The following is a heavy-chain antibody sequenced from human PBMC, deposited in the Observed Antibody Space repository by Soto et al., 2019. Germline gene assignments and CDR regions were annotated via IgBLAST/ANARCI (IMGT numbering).Heavy chain of an antibody. CDR1: GDSISGSPYF. J-gene: IGHJ4*02. D-gene: IGHD6-13*01. CDR3: ARLQAAVPHY. Sequence: QLQLQESGPGLVMPSETLSLTCTVSGDSISGSPYFWGWIRQPPGKRLEGIGSIFYDGYTLYTPSLRSRVTISVDTSKNQFSLKLASVAAADTATYFCARLQAAVPHYWGQGTLVTVSS. CDR2: IFYDGYT. V-gene: IGHV4-39*01.